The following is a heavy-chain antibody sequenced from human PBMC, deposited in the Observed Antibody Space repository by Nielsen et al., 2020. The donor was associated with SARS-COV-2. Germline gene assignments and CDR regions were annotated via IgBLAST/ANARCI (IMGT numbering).Heavy chain of an antibody. CDR2: IKQDGSEK. CDR1: GFTFSSYW. V-gene: IGHV3-7*01. J-gene: IGHJ4*02. Sequence: GSLRLSCAASGFTFSSYWMSWVRQAPGKGLEWVANIKQDGSEKYYVDSVKGRFTISRDNAKNSLYLQMNSLRAEDTAVYYCARVGDDFWSGYYMGFDYWGQGTLVTVSS. D-gene: IGHD3-3*01. CDR3: ARVGDDFWSGYYMGFDY.